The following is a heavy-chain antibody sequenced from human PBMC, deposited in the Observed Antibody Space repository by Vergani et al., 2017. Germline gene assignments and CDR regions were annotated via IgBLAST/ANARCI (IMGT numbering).Heavy chain of an antibody. CDR1: GFSFPGYA. CDR3: ARDLFYYDSSGYYSGFFDY. V-gene: IGHV3-23*01. J-gene: IGHJ4*02. D-gene: IGHD3-22*01. Sequence: EVQLLESGGGLVQPGGSLRLSCEASGFSFPGYAMSWVRQAPGKGLEWVSSVSGSSATPYYADSVKGRFIISRDNSKNTLHLQMNSLRAEDTAVYYCARDLFYYDSSGYYSGFFDYWGQGTLVTVSS. CDR2: VSGSSATP.